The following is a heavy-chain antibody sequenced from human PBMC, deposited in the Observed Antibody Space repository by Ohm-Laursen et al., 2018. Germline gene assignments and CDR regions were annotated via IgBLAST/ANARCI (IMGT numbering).Heavy chain of an antibody. CDR3: ARRDITKAFNI. J-gene: IGHJ3*02. D-gene: IGHD2-21*02. CDR2: IYYSGTT. Sequence: GTLSLTCSVSGGSISSYYWSWIRQPPGKGLEWIGYIYYSGTTSYNPSLRSRVTISMDTSKNQFSLRLSSVTAADTAVYFCARRDITKAFNIWGQGTLVTVSS. V-gene: IGHV4-59*12. CDR1: GGSISSYY.